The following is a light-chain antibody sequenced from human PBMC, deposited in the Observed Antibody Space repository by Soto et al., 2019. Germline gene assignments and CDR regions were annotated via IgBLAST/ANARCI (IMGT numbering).Light chain of an antibody. V-gene: IGKV3-20*01. J-gene: IGKJ3*01. CDR2: GAS. CDR3: QQYGAAPFT. CDR1: RHVYINA. Sequence: VVLTQSPATLSLSPGDRATLSCRASRHVYINALGWYQQKPGRTPTLLIYGASTRATDIPDRFSATGSGTDFSLTISGVEPEDSAVDYCQQYGAAPFTVGPGTRLEI.